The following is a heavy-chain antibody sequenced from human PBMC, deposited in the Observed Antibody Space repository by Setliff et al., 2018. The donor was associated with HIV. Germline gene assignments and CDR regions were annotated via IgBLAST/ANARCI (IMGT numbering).Heavy chain of an antibody. J-gene: IGHJ3*02. CDR2: VDPEDGET. D-gene: IGHD6-13*01. Sequence: ASVKVSCKASGYTFTDYYMHWVQRAPGKGLEWMGRVDPEDGETIYAEKFQGRVTITADTSTDTAYMELSSLRSEDTAVYYCATGRGAAASNAFDIWGQGTMVTVSS. CDR1: GYTFTDYY. CDR3: ATGRGAAASNAFDI. V-gene: IGHV1-69-2*01.